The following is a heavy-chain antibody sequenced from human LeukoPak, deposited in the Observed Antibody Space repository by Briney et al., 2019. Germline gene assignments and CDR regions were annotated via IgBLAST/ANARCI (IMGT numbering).Heavy chain of an antibody. CDR3: AKDARVTMVRGVSYYFDY. CDR1: GFTFSSYG. J-gene: IGHJ4*02. Sequence: GGSLRLSCAASGFTFSSYGMHWVRQAPGKGLEWVAFIRYDGSNKYYADSVKGRFTISRDNSKNTLYLQMNSLRAEDTAVYYCAKDARVTMVRGVSYYFDYWAREPWSPSPQ. D-gene: IGHD3-10*01. V-gene: IGHV3-30*02. CDR2: IRYDGSNK.